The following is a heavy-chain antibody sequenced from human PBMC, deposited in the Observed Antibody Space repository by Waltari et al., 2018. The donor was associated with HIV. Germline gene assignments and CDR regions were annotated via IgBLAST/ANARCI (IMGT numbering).Heavy chain of an antibody. CDR3: VRGGEGTYGDY. J-gene: IGHJ4*02. D-gene: IGHD3-16*01. V-gene: IGHV3-21*01. CDR1: GVSVTVYS. Sequence: DVQLVESGGGLVKPGGSRRLACGGSGVSVTVYSMNWVRQAPGKGLEWVSSFSRDSRYIYYADSVKGRFTISRDNARNSLFLQMNSLRADDTAVYYCVRGGEGTYGDYWGQGTLVTVSS. CDR2: FSRDSRYI.